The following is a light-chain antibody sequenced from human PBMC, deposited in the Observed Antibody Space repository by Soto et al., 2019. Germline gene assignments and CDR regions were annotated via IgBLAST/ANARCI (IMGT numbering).Light chain of an antibody. Sequence: EIGLTQSPGTLSLSPGERATLSCRASQSVSSSYLAWYQQKPGQAPRLLIYGASSRATGIPDRFSGSGSGTDFTLTISRLEPEDFAVYYCQQYGRSLLTFGGGTKVEIK. CDR3: QQYGRSLLT. CDR1: QSVSSSY. J-gene: IGKJ4*01. CDR2: GAS. V-gene: IGKV3-20*01.